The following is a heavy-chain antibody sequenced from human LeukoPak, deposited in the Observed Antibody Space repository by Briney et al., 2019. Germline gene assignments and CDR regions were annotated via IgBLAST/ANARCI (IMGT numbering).Heavy chain of an antibody. CDR2: IYTSGST. J-gene: IGHJ4*02. CDR3: ARGRSHNGGSGWYYYDY. CDR1: GGSISTGSYY. D-gene: IGHD6-19*01. Sequence: SQTLSLTCTVSGGSISTGSYYWTWIRQPAGKGLEWIGRIYTSGSTNYNPSLKSRVIISVETSKNQFSLNLNSVTAADTAVYYCARGRSHNGGSGWYYYDYWGQGTLVTVSS. V-gene: IGHV4-61*02.